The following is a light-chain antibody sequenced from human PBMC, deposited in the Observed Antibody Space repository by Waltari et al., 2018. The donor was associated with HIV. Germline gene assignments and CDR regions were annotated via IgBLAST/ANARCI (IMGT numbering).Light chain of an antibody. CDR3: SSYTSTSTQV. CDR2: EVT. V-gene: IGLV2-14*01. J-gene: IGLJ1*01. CDR1: SSDVGGYNY. Sequence: QSALTQPASVSGSPGQSITISSSGTSSDVGGYNYASWYQQHPGKAPKLMIYEVTNRPSGVSNRFSGSKSGNTASLTISGLQPEDEADYYCSSYTSTSTQVFGTGTTVTVL.